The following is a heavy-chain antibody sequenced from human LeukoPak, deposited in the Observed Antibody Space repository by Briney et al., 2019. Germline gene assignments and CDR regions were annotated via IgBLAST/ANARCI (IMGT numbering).Heavy chain of an antibody. CDR3: ARVGPNWGFKENFDF. D-gene: IGHD7-27*01. V-gene: IGHV4-38-2*02. J-gene: IGHJ4*02. CDR1: GYSISSVYY. CDR2: INHGGST. Sequence: SEPLSLTCTVSGYSISSVYYWGWIRRPPGKGLEWIGSINHGGSTDYNPSLKSRVIMSIDTSKNHFSLKLTSVTAADTAVYYCARVGPNWGFKENFDFWGQGTLVTVSS.